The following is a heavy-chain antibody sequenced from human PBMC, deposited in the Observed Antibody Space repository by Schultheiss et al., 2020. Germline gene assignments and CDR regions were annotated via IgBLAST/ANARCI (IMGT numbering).Heavy chain of an antibody. J-gene: IGHJ4*02. D-gene: IGHD6-13*01. CDR1: GLTFSGYA. V-gene: IGHV3-23*01. CDR3: AKDLSSSWYYFDY. Sequence: GGSLRLSCAASGLTFSGYAMSWVRQAPGTGLEWVSAISGSGGSTYYADSVKGRFTISRDNSKNTLYLQMNSLRAEDTALYYCAKDLSSSWYYFDYWGQGTLVTVSS. CDR2: ISGSGGST.